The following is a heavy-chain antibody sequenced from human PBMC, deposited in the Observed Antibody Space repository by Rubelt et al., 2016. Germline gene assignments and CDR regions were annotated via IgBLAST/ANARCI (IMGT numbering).Heavy chain of an antibody. CDR3: ARDLGSSPFDY. V-gene: IGHV3-33*01. J-gene: IGHJ4*02. D-gene: IGHD3-16*01. Sequence: QVQLVESGGGVVQPGRSLRLSCSASGFSFSSSGVHWVRQAPGKGLEWVAVIWSDGSNKYYADSVKGRFTISRDNSKNTLDLQMNSRRAEDTAVYYCARDLGSSPFDYWGQGTLVTVS. CDR1: GFSFSSSG. CDR2: IWSDGSNK.